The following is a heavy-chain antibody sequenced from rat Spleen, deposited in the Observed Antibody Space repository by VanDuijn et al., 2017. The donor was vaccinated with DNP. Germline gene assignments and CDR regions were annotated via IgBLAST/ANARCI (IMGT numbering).Heavy chain of an antibody. CDR1: GFTFTNHW. V-gene: IGHV5-31*01. CDR3: ARHWTSYISYWYFDF. D-gene: IGHD1-2*01. J-gene: IGHJ1*01. CDR2: ITSSGSKT. Sequence: EVKLVESGGGFVEPGRSLKLSCDASGFTFTNHWMTWVRQVPGRGLEWIASITSSGSKTYYPDSVKGRFTVSRDNAKNTLGLHMNDLRSEDTATYYCARHWTSYISYWYFDFWGPGTMVTVSS.